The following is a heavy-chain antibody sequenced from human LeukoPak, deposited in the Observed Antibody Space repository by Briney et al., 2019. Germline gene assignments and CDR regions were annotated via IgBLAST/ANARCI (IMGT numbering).Heavy chain of an antibody. D-gene: IGHD4-17*01. CDR3: ASEYGPGVDY. CDR2: IIPIFGTA. J-gene: IGHJ4*02. V-gene: IGHV1-69*13. CDR1: GGTSTSYP. Sequence: SVKVSCKASGGTSTSYPTGWVRQALEQGLEWMGGIIPIFGTANYAQKFQGRVTITADESTSTVYMELSSLRSEDTAVYYCASEYGPGVDYWGQGTLVTVSS.